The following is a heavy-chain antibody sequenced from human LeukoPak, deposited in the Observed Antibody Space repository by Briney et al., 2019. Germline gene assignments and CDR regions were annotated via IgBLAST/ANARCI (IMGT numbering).Heavy chain of an antibody. CDR2: IYYSGST. J-gene: IGHJ4*02. CDR1: GGSISSYY. V-gene: IGHV4-59*12. D-gene: IGHD2-2*01. Sequence: SETLSLTCTVSGGSISSYYWSWIRQPPGKGLELIGYIYYSGSTNYNPSLKSRVTISVDTSKNQFSLKLSSVTAADTAVYYCARGRYQLLYLDSWGQGTLVTVSS. CDR3: ARGRYQLLYLDS.